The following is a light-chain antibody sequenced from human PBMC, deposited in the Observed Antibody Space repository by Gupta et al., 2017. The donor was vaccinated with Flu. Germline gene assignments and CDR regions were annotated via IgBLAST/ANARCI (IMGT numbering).Light chain of an antibody. J-gene: IGKJ1*01. Sequence: AIRITQSPSSLSASTGDRVTITCRASQGISSYLAWYQQKPGKAPKLLIYAASTLQSGVPSRFSGSGSGTDFTLTISCLQSEDFATYYCQQYYSYPAWTFGQGTKVESK. CDR3: QQYYSYPAWT. V-gene: IGKV1-8*01. CDR2: AAS. CDR1: QGISSY.